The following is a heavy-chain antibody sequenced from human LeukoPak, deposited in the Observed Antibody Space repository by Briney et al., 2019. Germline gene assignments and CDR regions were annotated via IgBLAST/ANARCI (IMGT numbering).Heavy chain of an antibody. V-gene: IGHV3-48*01. CDR2: ISSSGSTI. CDR3: AKTGYSSGWAYYYYMDV. Sequence: GGSLRLSCAASGFTFSSYSMNWVRQAPGKGLEWVSYISSSGSTIYYADSVKGRFTISRDNSKNTLYLQMNSLRAEDTAVYYCAKTGYSSGWAYYYYMDVWGKGTTVTISS. D-gene: IGHD6-19*01. CDR1: GFTFSSYS. J-gene: IGHJ6*03.